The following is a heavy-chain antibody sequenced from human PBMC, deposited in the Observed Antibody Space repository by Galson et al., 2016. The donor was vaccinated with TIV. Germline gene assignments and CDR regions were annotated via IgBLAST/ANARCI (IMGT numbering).Heavy chain of an antibody. Sequence: SLRLSCAASGFTFSASTMHWVRQASGNGLEWVARVRTQPNNYATAYAASVEGRFTISRDDSKNTAYRQMNSLITEDTAVYYCTKSEDFVVFHHWGQGALVAVSS. J-gene: IGHJ4*02. CDR1: GFTFSAST. CDR2: VRTQPNNYAT. CDR3: TKSEDFVVFHH. D-gene: IGHD2-15*01. V-gene: IGHV3-73*01.